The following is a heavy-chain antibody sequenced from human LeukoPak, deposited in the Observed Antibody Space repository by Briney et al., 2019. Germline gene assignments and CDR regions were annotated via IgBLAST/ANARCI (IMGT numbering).Heavy chain of an antibody. CDR3: ARRQLSYYYDSSGPSGAFDI. CDR2: IYYSGST. D-gene: IGHD3-22*01. V-gene: IGHV4-59*01. CDR1: GGSISSYY. J-gene: IGHJ3*02. Sequence: SGTLSLTCTVSGGSISSYYWSWIRQPPGKGLEWIGYIYYSGSTNYNPSLKSRVTISVDTSKNQFSLKLSSVTAADTAVYYCARRQLSYYYDSSGPSGAFDIWGQGTMVTVSS.